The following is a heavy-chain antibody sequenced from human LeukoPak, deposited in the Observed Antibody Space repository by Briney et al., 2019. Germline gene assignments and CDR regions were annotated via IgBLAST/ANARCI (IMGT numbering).Heavy chain of an antibody. V-gene: IGHV1-69*02. J-gene: IGHJ5*02. Sequence: ASVKVSCKASGGTFSSYTISWVRQAPGQGLERMGRIIPILGIANYAQKFQGRVTITADKSTSTAYMELSSLRSEDTAVYYCARAPSDYYDSSGYGWFDPWGQGTLVTVSS. CDR2: IIPILGIA. CDR3: ARAPSDYYDSSGYGWFDP. D-gene: IGHD3-22*01. CDR1: GGTFSSYT.